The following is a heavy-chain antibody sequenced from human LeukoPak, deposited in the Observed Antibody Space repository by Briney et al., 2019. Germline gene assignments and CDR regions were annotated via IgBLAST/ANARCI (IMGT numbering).Heavy chain of an antibody. CDR2: INQDGSEI. CDR1: GFTFSNYW. J-gene: IGHJ6*03. CDR3: AREYFYHMDG. V-gene: IGHV3-7*01. Sequence: GGSLRLSCAASGFTFSNYWMTWVRQAPGKGLEWVANINQDGSEIKYVDSVKGRFTISRDNAENSLYLQMNSLRAEDTAVYYCAREYFYHMDGWGEGTTVTISS.